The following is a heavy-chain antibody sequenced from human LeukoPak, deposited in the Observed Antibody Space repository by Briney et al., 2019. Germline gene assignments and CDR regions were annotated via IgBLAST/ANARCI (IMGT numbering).Heavy chain of an antibody. CDR2: ITSSSSAI. D-gene: IGHD1-26*01. CDR3: ARVRGSYHFDY. CDR1: GFTFSSYE. Sequence: QPGGSLRLSCAASGFTFSSYEMNWVRQAPGKGLEWVSYITSSSSAIYYADSVKGRFTISRDNAKNSLYLQMNSLRAEDTAVYYCARVRGSYHFDYWGQGTLVTASS. J-gene: IGHJ4*02. V-gene: IGHV3-48*03.